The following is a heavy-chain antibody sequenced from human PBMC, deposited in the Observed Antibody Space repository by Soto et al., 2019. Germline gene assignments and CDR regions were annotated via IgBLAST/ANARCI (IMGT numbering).Heavy chain of an antibody. Sequence: QVQVVESGGSVVQPGRSLRLSCAASGFTFSSFGMHWVRQAPGKGLEWVSLIWYDGSKKSYGDSVKGRFTISRDNSRNTVYLQMTSLRADDTAVYYCARDASYYSLWSGYYPSRNGMDVWGQGTTVTVSS. CDR2: IWYDGSKK. CDR1: GFTFSSFG. CDR3: ARDASYYSLWSGYYPSRNGMDV. D-gene: IGHD3-3*01. V-gene: IGHV3-33*01. J-gene: IGHJ6*02.